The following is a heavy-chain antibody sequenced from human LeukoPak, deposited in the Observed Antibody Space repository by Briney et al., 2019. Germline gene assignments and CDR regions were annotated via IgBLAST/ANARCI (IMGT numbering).Heavy chain of an antibody. J-gene: IGHJ4*02. Sequence: DPGGSLRLSCAASGFTVSSNYMTWVRQAPGKGLEWVSVIYSGGSTYYADSVKGRFTVSRDNSKNTLYLQMNSLRAEDTAVYYCAKGGSPVLYGSGRFDYWGQGTLVTVSS. D-gene: IGHD3-10*01. CDR2: IYSGGST. V-gene: IGHV3-53*01. CDR1: GFTVSSNY. CDR3: AKGGSPVLYGSGRFDY.